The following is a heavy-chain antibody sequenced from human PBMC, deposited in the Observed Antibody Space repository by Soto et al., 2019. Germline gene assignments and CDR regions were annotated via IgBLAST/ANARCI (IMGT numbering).Heavy chain of an antibody. V-gene: IGHV5-51*01. CDR3: ARSPKRLGYCSSTSCYSPIDY. CDR2: IYPGDSDT. J-gene: IGHJ4*02. Sequence: GESLKISCKGSGYSFTSYWIGWVRQMPGKGLEWMGIIYPGDSDTRYSPSFQGQVTISADKSISTAYLQWSSLKASDTAMYYCARSPKRLGYCSSTSCYSPIDYWGQGTLVTVSS. CDR1: GYSFTSYW. D-gene: IGHD2-2*01.